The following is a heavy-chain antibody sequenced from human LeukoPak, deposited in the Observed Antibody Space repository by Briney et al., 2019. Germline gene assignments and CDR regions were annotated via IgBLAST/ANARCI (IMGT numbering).Heavy chain of an antibody. Sequence: GRSLRLSCAASGFTFDDYAMHWVRQAPGKGLEWVSGISWNSGSIGYADSVKGRFTISRDNAKNSLHLQMNSLRAEDMALYYCAKVDCGGDCYSGFDYWGQGTLVTVSS. D-gene: IGHD2-21*02. CDR2: ISWNSGSI. V-gene: IGHV3-9*03. CDR1: GFTFDDYA. CDR3: AKVDCGGDCYSGFDY. J-gene: IGHJ4*02.